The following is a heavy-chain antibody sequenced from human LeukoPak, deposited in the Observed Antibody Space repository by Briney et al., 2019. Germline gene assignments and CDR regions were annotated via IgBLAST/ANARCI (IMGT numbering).Heavy chain of an antibody. J-gene: IGHJ3*02. CDR3: ARGGVDYGVNLWHDAFDI. CDR2: INQDGSDK. CDR1: GFTFSNFW. V-gene: IGHV3-7*01. Sequence: PGGSLRLSCAGSGFTFSNFWMSWVRQAPGKGLEWVANINQDGSDKYYVDSVKGRFTISRDNAKKSLYLQKNSLRAEDTAVYYCARGGVDYGVNLWHDAFDIWGQGTMVTVSS. D-gene: IGHD4-17*01.